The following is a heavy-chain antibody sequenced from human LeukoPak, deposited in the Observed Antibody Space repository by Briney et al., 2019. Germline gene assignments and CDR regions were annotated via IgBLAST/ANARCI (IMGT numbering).Heavy chain of an antibody. CDR2: IHGGDSSGVTT. J-gene: IGHJ4*02. D-gene: IGHD1-1*01. CDR1: GFTLYHYG. CDR3: AKGSSTNSYYFGS. V-gene: IGHV3-23*01. Sequence: PGGSLRLSCAASGFTLYHYGMSWVRQAPGKRLEWVSSIHGGDSSGVTTFYADSVKGRFTISRDNSKNTLYLQINSLRVEDTAVYYCAKGSSTNSYYFGSWGPGTLVTVPS.